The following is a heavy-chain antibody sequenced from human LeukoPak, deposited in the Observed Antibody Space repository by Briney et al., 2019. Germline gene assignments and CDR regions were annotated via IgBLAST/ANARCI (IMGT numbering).Heavy chain of an antibody. CDR2: TSGSGGST. Sequence: PGGSLRLSCAASGFTFSSYAVSWVRQAPGKGLEWVSATSGSGGSTYYADSVKGRFTISRDNSKNTLYLQMNSMRAEDTAVYYCAKGAVAGFLDWFDPWGQGTLVTVSS. D-gene: IGHD6-19*01. CDR1: GFTFSSYA. CDR3: AKGAVAGFLDWFDP. V-gene: IGHV3-23*01. J-gene: IGHJ5*02.